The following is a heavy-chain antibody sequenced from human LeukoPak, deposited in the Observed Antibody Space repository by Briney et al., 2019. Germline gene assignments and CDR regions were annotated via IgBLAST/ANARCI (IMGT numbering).Heavy chain of an antibody. Sequence: ASVKVSCKASGYTFTGYYMHWVRQAPGQGLEWMGRINPNSGGTNYAQKFQGRVTMTRDTSISTAYMELSRLRSDDTAVYYCARTPYYDFWSGYYFLGYWGQGTLVTVSS. V-gene: IGHV1-2*06. J-gene: IGHJ4*02. CDR1: GYTFTGYY. D-gene: IGHD3-3*01. CDR3: ARTPYYDFWSGYYFLGY. CDR2: INPNSGGT.